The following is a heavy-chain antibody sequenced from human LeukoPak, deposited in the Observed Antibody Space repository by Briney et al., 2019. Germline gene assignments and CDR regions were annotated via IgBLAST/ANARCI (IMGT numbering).Heavy chain of an antibody. Sequence: GGSLRLSCAASGFTVSSNYMSWVRQAPGKGMEWVSVIYSGGSTYYADSVKGRFTISRHNSKNTLYLQMNSLRAEDTAVYYCARVVGATRGAFDIWGQGTMVTVSS. CDR3: ARVVGATRGAFDI. CDR1: GFTVSSNY. D-gene: IGHD1-26*01. V-gene: IGHV3-53*04. CDR2: IYSGGST. J-gene: IGHJ3*02.